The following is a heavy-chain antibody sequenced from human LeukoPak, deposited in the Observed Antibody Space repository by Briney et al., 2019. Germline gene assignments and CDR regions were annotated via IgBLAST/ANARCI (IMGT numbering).Heavy chain of an antibody. CDR1: GFTFTNYW. V-gene: IGHV3-7*01. J-gene: IGHJ6*02. Sequence: GGSLRLSCVGPGFTFTNYWMNWVRQAPGKGLEWVANINQDGSQKYCVDSVKGRFTISRDNAKNSVYLQMNSLRAEDTAVYYCARAMDVWGQGTTVTVSS. CDR3: ARAMDV. CDR2: INQDGSQK.